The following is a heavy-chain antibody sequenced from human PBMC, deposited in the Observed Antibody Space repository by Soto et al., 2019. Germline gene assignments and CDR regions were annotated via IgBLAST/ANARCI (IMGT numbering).Heavy chain of an antibody. V-gene: IGHV3-33*01. CDR2: IWYDGSNK. J-gene: IGHJ6*03. CDR3: ARESLWFGEPHYYYYYMDV. Sequence: GGSLRLSCAASGFTFSSYGMHWVRQAPGKGLEWVAVIWYDGSNKYYADSVKGRFTISRDNSKNTLYLQMNSLRAEDTAVYYCARESLWFGEPHYYYYYMDVWGKGTTVTVSS. CDR1: GFTFSSYG. D-gene: IGHD3-10*01.